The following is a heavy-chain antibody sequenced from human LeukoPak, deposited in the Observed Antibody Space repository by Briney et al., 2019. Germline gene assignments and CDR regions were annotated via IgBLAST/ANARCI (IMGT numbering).Heavy chain of an antibody. Sequence: GGSLRLSCAASGFTFSSYAMSWVRQAPGKGLEWVSAISGSGGSTYYADSVKGRFTISRDNSKNTLYLQMNSLRAEDTAVYYCAKEHCSSTSCYFFVLSDAFDIWGQGTMVIVSS. J-gene: IGHJ3*02. D-gene: IGHD2-2*01. CDR3: AKEHCSSTSCYFFVLSDAFDI. CDR1: GFTFSSYA. V-gene: IGHV3-23*01. CDR2: ISGSGGST.